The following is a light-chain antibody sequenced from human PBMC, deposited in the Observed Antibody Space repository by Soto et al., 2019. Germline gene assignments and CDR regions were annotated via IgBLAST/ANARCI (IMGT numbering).Light chain of an antibody. Sequence: EIVLTQSPATLSLSPEERATLSCRASQTIDNYLHWYQQKPGQAPRLLIYDAFYRAAGVPARFSGVGSGTDFTLTISSLEPEDFAFYYCQQRKNWPLTFGGGTRVEI. V-gene: IGKV3-11*01. CDR1: QTIDNY. CDR3: QQRKNWPLT. CDR2: DAF. J-gene: IGKJ4*01.